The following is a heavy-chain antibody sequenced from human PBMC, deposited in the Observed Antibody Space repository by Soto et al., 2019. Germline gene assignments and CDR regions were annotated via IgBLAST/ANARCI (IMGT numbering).Heavy chain of an antibody. D-gene: IGHD3-22*01. CDR2: INSDGSST. J-gene: IGHJ4*02. Sequence: GGSLRLSCAASGFTFSSYWMHWVRQAPGKGLVWVSRINSDGSSTSYADSVKGRFTISRDNAKNTLYLQMNSLRAEDTAVYYCARDRRDYYDSSYFDYWGQGTLVTVSS. V-gene: IGHV3-74*01. CDR1: GFTFSSYW. CDR3: ARDRRDYYDSSYFDY.